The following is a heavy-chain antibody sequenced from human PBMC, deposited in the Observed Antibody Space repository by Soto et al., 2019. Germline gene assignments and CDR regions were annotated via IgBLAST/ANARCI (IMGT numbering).Heavy chain of an antibody. CDR1: GFTFSTYT. V-gene: IGHV3-23*01. CDR3: AKARCSTPNCYVPDY. J-gene: IGHJ4*02. CDR2: ISGSGGSP. D-gene: IGHD2-2*01. Sequence: EVQLLESGGGLVQPGGSLRLSCAASGFTFSTYTMSWVRQAPGKGLEWVSVISGSGGSPSYADAVQGRFTISRDNPKNTLYLRMSSLRVEDTAMYYCAKARCSTPNCYVPDYWGQGTLVTVSS.